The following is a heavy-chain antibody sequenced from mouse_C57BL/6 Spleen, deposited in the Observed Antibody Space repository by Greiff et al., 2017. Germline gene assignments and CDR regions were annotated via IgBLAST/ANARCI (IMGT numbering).Heavy chain of an antibody. CDR1: GFTFSSYT. D-gene: IGHD1-1*01. Sequence: EVKLMESGGGLVKPGGSLKLSCAASGFTFSSYTMSWVRQTPEKRLEWVATISGGGGNTYYPDSVKGRFTISRDNAKNTLYLQMSSLRSADTALYYCARHYYGSSFDYWGQGTTLTVSS. V-gene: IGHV5-9*01. CDR2: ISGGGGNT. CDR3: ARHYYGSSFDY. J-gene: IGHJ2*01.